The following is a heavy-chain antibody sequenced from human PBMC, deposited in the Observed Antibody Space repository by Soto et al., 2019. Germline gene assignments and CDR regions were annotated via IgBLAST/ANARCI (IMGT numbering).Heavy chain of an antibody. D-gene: IGHD3-3*01. J-gene: IGHJ6*02. CDR1: GYTFTSYD. V-gene: IGHV1-8*01. CDR2: MNPNSGNT. Sequence: QVQLVQSGAEVKKPGASVKVSCKASGYTFTSYDINWVRQATGQGLEWMGWMNPNSGNTGYAQKFQGRVTMTRNTSISTAYMELSSLRSEDTAVYYCASDYYDFWSGYWAYYYYGMDVWGQGTTVTVS. CDR3: ASDYYDFWSGYWAYYYYGMDV.